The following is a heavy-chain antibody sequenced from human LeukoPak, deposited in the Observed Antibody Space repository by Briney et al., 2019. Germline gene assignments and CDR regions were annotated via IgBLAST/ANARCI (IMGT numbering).Heavy chain of an antibody. CDR2: INTDGSSA. V-gene: IGHV3-74*01. Sequence: GGSLRLSCAASGFTFSSYWMHWVRQAPGKGLVCVSRINTDGSSASYADSVKGRFTISRDNAKNTLYLQMNSLRAEDTAVYYCARDLSPYYYDSSGYYQDYWGQGTLVTVSS. D-gene: IGHD3-22*01. J-gene: IGHJ4*02. CDR3: ARDLSPYYYDSSGYYQDY. CDR1: GFTFSSYW.